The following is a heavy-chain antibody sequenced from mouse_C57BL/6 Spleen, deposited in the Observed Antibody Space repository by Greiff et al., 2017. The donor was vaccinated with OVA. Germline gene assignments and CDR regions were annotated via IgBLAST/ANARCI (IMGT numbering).Heavy chain of an antibody. J-gene: IGHJ4*01. CDR3: ARNHLYYGTPYYAMDY. CDR2: IDPANGNT. V-gene: IGHV14-3*01. Sequence: EVKLQESVAELVRPGASVKLSCTASGFNIKNTYMHWVKQRPEQGLEWIGRIDPANGNTKYAPKFQGKATITADTSSNTAYLQLSSLTSEDTAIYYCARNHLYYGTPYYAMDYWGQGTSVTVSS. CDR1: GFNIKNTY. D-gene: IGHD1-1*01.